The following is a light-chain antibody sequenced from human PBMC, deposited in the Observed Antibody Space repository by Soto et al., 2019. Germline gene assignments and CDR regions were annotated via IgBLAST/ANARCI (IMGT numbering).Light chain of an antibody. CDR2: WAS. Sequence: DIVMTQSPDSLAVSLCERATINCKSSQSVLHSSNNKNFLAWYQQKPGQPPKLLIYWASTRESGVPDRFSGSGSGTDSTLTISSLQAEDVAVYYCQQYYSTPLTFGGGTKVDIK. V-gene: IGKV4-1*01. J-gene: IGKJ4*01. CDR3: QQYYSTPLT. CDR1: QSVLHSSNNKNF.